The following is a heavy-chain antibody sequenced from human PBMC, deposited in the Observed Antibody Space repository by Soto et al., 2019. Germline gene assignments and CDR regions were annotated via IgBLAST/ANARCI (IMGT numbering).Heavy chain of an antibody. Sequence: EVQLLASGGGLVQPGGSLRLSCAASGLTFNSYAMTWVRQAPGRGLEWVSGVDGSGFTSYHADSVKGRFTISRDNSKNTLYLQMNSLRAEDTAVYYSAKALGLYCGGDCFDAFDVWGQGAMVSVSS. CDR2: VDGSGFTS. V-gene: IGHV3-23*01. CDR3: AKALGLYCGGDCFDAFDV. J-gene: IGHJ3*01. CDR1: GLTFNSYA. D-gene: IGHD2-21*02.